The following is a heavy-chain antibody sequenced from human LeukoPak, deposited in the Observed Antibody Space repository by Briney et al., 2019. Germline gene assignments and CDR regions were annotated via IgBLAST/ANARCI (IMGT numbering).Heavy chain of an antibody. CDR1: GGSITDYY. CDR2: IFGRGDV. D-gene: IGHD1-26*01. V-gene: IGHV4-59*01. J-gene: IGHJ3*02. Sequence: SETLSLTCTVSGGSITDYYWSWIPQPPGKGPEGIGWIFGRGDVNYNPSLKSRLSISVDTSNNQFSLKLTSATAADTAVYYCAREKDTGSNHAKIRYDIWGQGTMVTVSS. CDR3: AREKDTGSNHAKIRYDI.